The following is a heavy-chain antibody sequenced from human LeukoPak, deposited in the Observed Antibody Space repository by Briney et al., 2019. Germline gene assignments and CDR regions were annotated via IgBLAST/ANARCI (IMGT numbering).Heavy chain of an antibody. CDR1: GFTFSSYE. V-gene: IGHV3-23*01. D-gene: IGHD6-19*01. CDR3: AKDRRLYSSGGSFDY. J-gene: IGHJ4*02. CDR2: ISSSGST. Sequence: GGSLRLSCAASGFTFSSYEMNWVRQAPGKGLEWVSYISSSGSTYYADSVKGRFTISRDNSKNTLYLQMNSLRAEDTAVYYCAKDRRLYSSGGSFDYWGQGTLVTVSS.